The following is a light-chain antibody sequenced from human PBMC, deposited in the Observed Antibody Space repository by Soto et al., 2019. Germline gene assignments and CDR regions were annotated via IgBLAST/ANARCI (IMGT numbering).Light chain of an antibody. Sequence: QSALTQARSVSGSPGQSVTISCTGTSGDVGGYNFVSWYQQHPGNAPKLMIFDVSQRPSGVPDRFSGSKSGNTASLTIPGLQAEDEADYYCCSYGGSYTWVFGGGTQLTVL. V-gene: IGLV2-11*01. CDR2: DVS. CDR3: CSYGGSYTWV. J-gene: IGLJ3*02. CDR1: SGDVGGYNF.